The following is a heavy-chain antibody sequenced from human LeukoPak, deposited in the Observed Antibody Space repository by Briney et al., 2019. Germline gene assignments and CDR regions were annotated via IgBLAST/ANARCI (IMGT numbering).Heavy chain of an antibody. CDR3: AREGYDFWSGYPSCFDY. D-gene: IGHD3-3*01. J-gene: IGHJ4*02. CDR2: ISSSSSYI. CDR1: GFTFSSYS. Sequence: GGSLRLSCAASGFTFSSYSVNWVRQAPGKGLEWVSSISSSSSYIYYADSVKGRFTISRDNAKNSLYLQMNSLRAEDTAVYYCAREGYDFWSGYPSCFDYWGQGTLVTVSS. V-gene: IGHV3-21*01.